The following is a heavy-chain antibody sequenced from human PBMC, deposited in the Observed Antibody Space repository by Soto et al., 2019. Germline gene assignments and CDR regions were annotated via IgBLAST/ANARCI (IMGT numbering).Heavy chain of an antibody. CDR2: ITAGAGHT. D-gene: IGHD3-3*02. Sequence: ASVKVSCKASGYSFTAHSIHWVRQAPGQRLEWLGWITAGAGHTDYSQNFQGRVTITRDTSASTAYMELSSLRSEDTAVYYCARENPPQLGGYYDFWGQGTLVTVSS. CDR1: GYSFTAHS. J-gene: IGHJ4*03. CDR3: ARENPPQLGGYYDF. V-gene: IGHV1-3*01.